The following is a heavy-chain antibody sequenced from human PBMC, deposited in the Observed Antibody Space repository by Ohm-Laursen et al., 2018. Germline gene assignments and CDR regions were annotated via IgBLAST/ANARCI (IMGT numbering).Heavy chain of an antibody. D-gene: IGHD2-8*01. CDR3: ARDLRYCSDGVCHYYNYGMDV. Sequence: SLRLSCTASGFTFDDYGMSWVRQAPGKGLEWVSGINWNGGSTGYADSVKGRFTISRDNAKNSLYLQMNSLRAEDTAVYYCARDLRYCSDGVCHYYNYGMDVWGQGTTVTVSS. V-gene: IGHV3-20*04. CDR1: GFTFDDYG. CDR2: INWNGGST. J-gene: IGHJ6*02.